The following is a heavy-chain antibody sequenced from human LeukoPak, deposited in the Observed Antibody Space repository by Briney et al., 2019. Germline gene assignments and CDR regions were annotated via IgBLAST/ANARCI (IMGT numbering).Heavy chain of an antibody. J-gene: IGHJ4*02. CDR3: AREGYCSGGSCYLTYFDY. V-gene: IGHV1-18*01. CDR2: ISAYNGNT. D-gene: IGHD2-15*01. Sequence: ASVKVSCKASGYTFTSYGISWVRQAPGQGLEWMGWISAYNGNTNYAQKLQGGVTMTTDTSTSTAYMELRGLRSDDTAVYYCAREGYCSGGSCYLTYFDYWGQGTLATVSS. CDR1: GYTFTSYG.